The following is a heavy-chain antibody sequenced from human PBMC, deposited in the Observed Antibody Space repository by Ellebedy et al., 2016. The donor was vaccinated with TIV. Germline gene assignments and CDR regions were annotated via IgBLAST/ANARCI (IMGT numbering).Heavy chain of an antibody. V-gene: IGHV3-23*01. D-gene: IGHD5-24*01. J-gene: IGHJ4*02. CDR1: GFTFSSYA. Sequence: GGSLRLSXAASGFTFSSYAMSWVRQASGKGLEWVSAISGSGGSTYYADSVKGRFTISRDNSKNTLYLQMNSLRAEDTAVYYCARRNGYTLGYFDYWGQGTLVTVSS. CDR2: ISGSGGST. CDR3: ARRNGYTLGYFDY.